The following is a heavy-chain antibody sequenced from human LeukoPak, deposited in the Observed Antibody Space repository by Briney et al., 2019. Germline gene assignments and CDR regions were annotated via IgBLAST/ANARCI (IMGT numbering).Heavy chain of an antibody. CDR1: GFTYSSYG. V-gene: IGHV3-30*02. J-gene: IGHJ3*02. CDR3: ARHPRFLEWLSPSAFDI. Sequence: GGSLRLSCAASGFTYSSYGMHWVRQAPGKGLEWVAFIRYDGSNKYYADSVKGRFTISRDSSKNTLYLQMNSLRAEDTAVYYCARHPRFLEWLSPSAFDIRGQGTMVTVSS. D-gene: IGHD3-3*01. CDR2: IRYDGSNK.